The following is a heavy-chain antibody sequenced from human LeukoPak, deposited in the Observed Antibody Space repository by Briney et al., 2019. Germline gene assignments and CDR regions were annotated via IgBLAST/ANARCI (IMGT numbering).Heavy chain of an antibody. CDR3: AREIVAGRGYYYYYMDV. CDR2: ISAHNGDT. D-gene: IGHD3-22*01. J-gene: IGHJ6*03. Sequence: ALVKVSCKASGYTFSSNGIYWVRQAPGQGLEWMGWISAHNGDTNYAQKFQGRVSMTADTSTSTAYVELRSLRSDDTAVYYCAREIVAGRGYYYYYMDVWGSGTTVTVSS. V-gene: IGHV1-18*01. CDR1: GYTFSSNG.